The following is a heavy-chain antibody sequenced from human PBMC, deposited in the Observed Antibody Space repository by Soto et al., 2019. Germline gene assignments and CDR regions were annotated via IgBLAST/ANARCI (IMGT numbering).Heavy chain of an antibody. CDR2: IYYSGST. V-gene: IGHV4-59*08. D-gene: IGHD3-22*01. CDR1: GPSISTLY. Sequence: PSEPLSLTCTVSGPSISTLYWNWIRQPPGKGQEWIGYIYYSGSTNYNPSLKRRVTISIDTSKNQFSLKLSCVTAADTYSYYCSRLGGYYQAFDQWGQGSLVTVSS. J-gene: IGHJ4*02. CDR3: SRLGGYYQAFDQ.